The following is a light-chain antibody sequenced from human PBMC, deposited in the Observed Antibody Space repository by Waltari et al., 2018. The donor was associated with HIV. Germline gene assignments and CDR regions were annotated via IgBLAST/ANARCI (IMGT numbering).Light chain of an antibody. CDR3: QVWDSSSDVV. J-gene: IGLJ2*01. CDR1: NIGSKS. V-gene: IGLV3-21*02. Sequence: SCVLTQPPSVSVAPGQTARFTCGGNNIGSKSVHWYQQKPGQAPLLVLFDDSDRPSGIPERFSGSNSGNTATLTISRVEAGDEADYYCQVWDSSSDVVFGGGTKLTVL. CDR2: DDS.